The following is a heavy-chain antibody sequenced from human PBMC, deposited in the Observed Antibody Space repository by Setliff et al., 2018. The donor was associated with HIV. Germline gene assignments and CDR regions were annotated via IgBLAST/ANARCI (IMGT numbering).Heavy chain of an antibody. V-gene: IGHV1-2*06. CDR1: GYTFTGYY. CDR2: INPNSGGT. J-gene: IGHJ6*03. CDR3: ARDWVAGTSGYYYYYMDV. D-gene: IGHD6-19*01. Sequence: GASVKVSCKASGYTFTGYYMHWVRQAPGQGLEWMGRINPNSGGTNYAQKVQGRVTMTRDTSISTAYMELSRLRSDDTAVYYCARDWVAGTSGYYYYYMDVWGKGTTVTVSS.